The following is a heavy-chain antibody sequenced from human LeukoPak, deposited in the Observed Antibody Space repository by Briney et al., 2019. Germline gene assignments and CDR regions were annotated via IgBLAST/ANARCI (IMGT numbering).Heavy chain of an antibody. J-gene: IGHJ5*02. CDR1: GFTFTNYW. CDR2: INSDVSNK. CDR3: ARDSGDYYWFDP. V-gene: IGHV3-74*01. Sequence: GRSLSLSCAASGFTFTNYWMHWVRQAPGKGRVWVLCINSDVSNKRYAACVKGRFTISRDNAKNTLYLQMNSLRAEDTAVYYCARDSGDYYWFDPWGQGILVTVSS. D-gene: IGHD2-21*02.